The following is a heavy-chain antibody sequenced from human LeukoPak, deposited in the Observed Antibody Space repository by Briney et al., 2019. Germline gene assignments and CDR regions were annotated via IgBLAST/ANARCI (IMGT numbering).Heavy chain of an antibody. Sequence: ASVKVSCKASGYTFTGYYMHWVRQAPGQGLEWMGWIDPNSGGTNYAQKFQGRVAMTRDTSISTAYMELSRLRSDDTAVYYCARYLGYCSSTSCWGQGTLVTVSS. CDR3: ARYLGYCSSTSC. V-gene: IGHV1-2*02. CDR2: IDPNSGGT. D-gene: IGHD2-2*01. J-gene: IGHJ4*02. CDR1: GYTFTGYY.